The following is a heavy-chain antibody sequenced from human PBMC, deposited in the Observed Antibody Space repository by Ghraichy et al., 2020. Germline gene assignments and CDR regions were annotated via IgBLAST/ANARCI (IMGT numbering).Heavy chain of an antibody. CDR2: ISGSGGST. V-gene: IGHV3-23*01. J-gene: IGHJ5*02. Sequence: GGSLRLSCAASGFTFSSYAMSWVRQAPGKGLEWVSTISGSGGSTYYADSVKGRFTISRDNSKNTLYLQMNSLRAEDAVVYYCAKAWGYCSGGTCPSYNWFDPWGQGTLVTVSS. D-gene: IGHD2-15*01. CDR1: GFTFSSYA. CDR3: AKAWGYCSGGTCPSYNWFDP.